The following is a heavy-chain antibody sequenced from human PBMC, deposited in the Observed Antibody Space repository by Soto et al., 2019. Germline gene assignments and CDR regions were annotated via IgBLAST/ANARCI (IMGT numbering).Heavy chain of an antibody. CDR1: GFTFSNYW. CDR3: AKRVWYFDL. J-gene: IGHJ2*01. Sequence: GESLKISCAASGFTFSNYWMTWVRQAPGKGLEWVANIKQDGSKKYYVDSVKGRFTISRDNAKNSLYLQMNSLRAEDTAVYYCAKRVWYFDLWGRGTLVTVSS. CDR2: IKQDGSKK. V-gene: IGHV3-7*01.